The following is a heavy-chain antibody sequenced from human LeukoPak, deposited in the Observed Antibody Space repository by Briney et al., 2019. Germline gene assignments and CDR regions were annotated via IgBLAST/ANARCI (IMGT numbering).Heavy chain of an antibody. V-gene: IGHV4-34*01. CDR1: GGSFSGYY. CDR2: INHSGST. J-gene: IGHJ6*03. D-gene: IGHD6-6*01. Sequence: PSETLSLTCAVYGGSFSGYYWSWIRQPPGKGLEWIGEINHSGSTNYNPSLKSRVTISVDTSKNQFSLKLSSVTAADTAVYYCARRKLQNYYYYMDVWGKGTTVTVSS. CDR3: ARRKLQNYYYYMDV.